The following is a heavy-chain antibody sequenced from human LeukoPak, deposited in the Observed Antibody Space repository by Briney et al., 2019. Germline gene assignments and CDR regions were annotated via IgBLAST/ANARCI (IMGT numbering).Heavy chain of an antibody. Sequence: GRSLRLSCAASGFTFSSYAMHWVRQAPGKGLEWVAVISYDGSNKYYADSVKGRFTISRDNSKNTLYLQMNSLRAEDTAVYYCARESSVLLWFGEFPYWGQGTLVTVSS. CDR3: ARESSVLLWFGEFPY. V-gene: IGHV3-30*04. CDR1: GFTFSSYA. CDR2: ISYDGSNK. D-gene: IGHD3-10*01. J-gene: IGHJ4*02.